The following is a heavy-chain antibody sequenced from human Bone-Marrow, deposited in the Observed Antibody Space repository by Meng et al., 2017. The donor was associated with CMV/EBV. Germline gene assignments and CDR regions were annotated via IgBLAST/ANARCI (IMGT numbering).Heavy chain of an antibody. J-gene: IGHJ3*01. D-gene: IGHD2-2*01. CDR1: GFSFSDYY. CDR2: ISSSRSYI. Sequence: GESLKISCAASGFSFSDYYMTWIRQAPGKGLEWVSSISSSRSYINYADSVKGRFTISRDNAKNSVFLQLSSLRVEDTAVYYCARERLYQPLWGDALDVWGQGTKVTVSS. V-gene: IGHV3-11*06. CDR3: ARERLYQPLWGDALDV.